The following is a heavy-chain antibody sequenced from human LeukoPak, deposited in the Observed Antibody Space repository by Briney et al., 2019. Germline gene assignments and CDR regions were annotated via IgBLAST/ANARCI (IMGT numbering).Heavy chain of an antibody. V-gene: IGHV3-23*01. D-gene: IGHD6-19*01. Sequence: GGSLRLSCAASGFTFSSYGMSWVRQAPGKGLEWVSAISGSGGSTYYADSVKGRFTISRDNSKSTLYLQMNSLRAEDTAVYYCAKVRWDNSGWYYLDYWGQGTLVTVSS. CDR1: GFTFSSYG. CDR2: ISGSGGST. CDR3: AKVRWDNSGWYYLDY. J-gene: IGHJ4*02.